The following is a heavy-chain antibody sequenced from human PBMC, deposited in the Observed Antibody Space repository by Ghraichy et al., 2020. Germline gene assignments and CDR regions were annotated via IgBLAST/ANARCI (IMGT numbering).Heavy chain of an antibody. V-gene: IGHV3-21*01. CDR2: ISSSSSYI. CDR3: ARAMWELPVNPFDY. CDR1: GFTFSSYS. J-gene: IGHJ4*02. Sequence: GGSLRLSCAASGFTFSSYSMNWVRQAPGKGLEWVSSISSSSSYIYYADSVKGRFTISRDNAKNSLYLQMNSLRAEDTAVYYCARAMWELPVNPFDYWGQGTLVTVSS. D-gene: IGHD1-26*01.